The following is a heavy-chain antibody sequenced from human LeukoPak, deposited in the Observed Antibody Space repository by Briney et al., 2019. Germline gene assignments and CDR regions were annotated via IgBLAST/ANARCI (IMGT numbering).Heavy chain of an antibody. V-gene: IGHV4-31*03. CDR3: AREVLPNWFDP. CDR1: GGSTSSGGYY. J-gene: IGHJ5*02. CDR2: IYYSGST. Sequence: PSQTLSLTCTVSGGSTSSGGYYWSWIRQHPGKGLEWIGYIYYSGSTYYNPSLKSRVTISVDTSKNQFSLKLSSVTAADTAVYYCAREVLPNWFDPWGQGTLVTVSS. D-gene: IGHD2/OR15-2a*01.